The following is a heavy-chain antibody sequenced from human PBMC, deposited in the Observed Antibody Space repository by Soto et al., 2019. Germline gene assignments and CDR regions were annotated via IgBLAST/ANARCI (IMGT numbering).Heavy chain of an antibody. CDR2: IWYDGSNK. Sequence: QVQLVESGGGVVQPGRSLRLSCAASGFTFSSYGMHWVRQAPGKGLEWVAVIWYDGSNKYYADSVKGRFTISRDNSKSTLYLKMNRLCAEDTAVYYRTRDLTPQLGQMDGWGQGTTVTVSS. D-gene: IGHD6-13*01. J-gene: IGHJ6*02. CDR3: TRDLTPQLGQMDG. V-gene: IGHV3-33*01. CDR1: GFTFSSYG.